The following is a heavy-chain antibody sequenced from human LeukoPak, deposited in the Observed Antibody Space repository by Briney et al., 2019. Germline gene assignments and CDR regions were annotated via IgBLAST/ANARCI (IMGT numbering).Heavy chain of an antibody. V-gene: IGHV4-59*08. D-gene: IGHD5/OR15-5a*01. J-gene: IGHJ3*02. CDR2: IYYLGST. CDR1: GGSISSYY. Sequence: PSETLSLTCTASGGSISSYYWSWIRQTPGKGLECIGYIYYLGSTSYSPSLKSRITRSVDTPKNQFSLRLTSVTAADTAVYYCARHVYPGRSPKPPPFEIWGQGTMVTVSS. CDR3: ARHVYPGRSPKPPPFEI.